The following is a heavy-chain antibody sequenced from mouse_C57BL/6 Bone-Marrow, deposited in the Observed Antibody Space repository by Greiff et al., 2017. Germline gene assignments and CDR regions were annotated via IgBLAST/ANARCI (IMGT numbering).Heavy chain of an antibody. V-gene: IGHV1-62-2*01. J-gene: IGHJ2*01. CDR2: FYPGSGSI. Sequence: QVQLQQSGAELVKPGASVKLSCKASGYIFTEYTIHWVKQRSGQGLEWIGWFYPGSGSIKYNERFKDKATLTADKSSNTVYMELSRLTSEDAAVYFCARHERYYDYEGYVDYWGQGTTLTVSS. D-gene: IGHD2-4*01. CDR1: GYIFTEYT. CDR3: ARHERYYDYEGYVDY.